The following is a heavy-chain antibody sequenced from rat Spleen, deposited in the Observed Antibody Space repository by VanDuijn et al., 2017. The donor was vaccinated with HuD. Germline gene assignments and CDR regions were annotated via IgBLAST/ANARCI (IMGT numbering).Heavy chain of an antibody. D-gene: IGHD1-11*01. V-gene: IGHV5-25*01. CDR1: GFTFSNYY. J-gene: IGHJ2*01. Sequence: EVQLVESGGGLVRPGRSLKLSCAASGFTFSNYYMAWVRQAPTKGLEWVASISNGGVNTYYRDSVKGRFTISRDNTKSTLYLQMDSLKSEDTATYYCTKSGEALDYWGQGVMVTVSS. CDR3: TKSGEALDY. CDR2: ISNGGVNT.